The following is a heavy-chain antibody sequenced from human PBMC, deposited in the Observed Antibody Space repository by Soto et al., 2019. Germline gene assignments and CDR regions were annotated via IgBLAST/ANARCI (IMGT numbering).Heavy chain of an antibody. D-gene: IGHD6-13*01. Sequence: QLQLQESGPGLVKPSETLSLTCTVSGGSISSSSYYWGWIRQPPGKGLEWIGSIYYSGSTYYNPSLKSRVTISVDTSKNQFSRKLSSVTAADTAVYYCARRGSSSWYGYWGQGTLVTVSS. CDR1: GGSISSSSYY. J-gene: IGHJ4*02. CDR3: ARRGSSSWYGY. CDR2: IYYSGST. V-gene: IGHV4-39*01.